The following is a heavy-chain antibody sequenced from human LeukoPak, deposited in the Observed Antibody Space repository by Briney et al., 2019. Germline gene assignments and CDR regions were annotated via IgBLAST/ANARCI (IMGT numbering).Heavy chain of an antibody. V-gene: IGHV4-59*01. CDR2: IYYSGST. Sequence: SETLSLICNVPGDSINNYYWSWVRQPPVKGLEWIGYIYYSGSTNYNPTLKSRVTISKDPSKKQVALKLTSVTAADTAVYYCARGSNWLDPWGQGTLVTVSS. CDR1: GDSINNYY. D-gene: IGHD6-6*01. J-gene: IGHJ5*02. CDR3: ARGSNWLDP.